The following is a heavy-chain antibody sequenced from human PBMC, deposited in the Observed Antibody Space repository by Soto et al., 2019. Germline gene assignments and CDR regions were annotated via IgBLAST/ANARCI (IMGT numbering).Heavy chain of an antibody. V-gene: IGHV3-30-3*01. D-gene: IGHD3-22*01. CDR2: ISYDGSNK. J-gene: IGHJ6*02. CDR1: GFTFSSYA. CDR3: ARDSCDYYDSSGYYPCYYYYGMDV. Sequence: PGGSLRLSCAASGFTFSSYAMHWVRQAPGKGLEWVAVISYDGSNKYYADSVKGRFTISRDNSKNTLYLQMNSLRAEDTAVYYCARDSCDYYDSSGYYPCYYYYGMDVWGQGTAVTVSS.